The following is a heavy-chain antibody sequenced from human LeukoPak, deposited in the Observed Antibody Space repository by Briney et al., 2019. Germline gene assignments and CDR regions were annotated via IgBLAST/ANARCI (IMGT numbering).Heavy chain of an antibody. D-gene: IGHD3-10*01. CDR2: ISGSGGST. J-gene: IGHJ4*02. CDR3: AKGTMVQGVISVFDY. Sequence: PGGSLRLSCAASGFTFSSYAMSWVRQAPGKGLEWVSAISGSGGSTYYADSVKGRFTISRDNSKNTPYLQMNSLRAEDTAVYYCAKGTMVQGVISVFDYWGQGTLVTVSS. CDR1: GFTFSSYA. V-gene: IGHV3-23*01.